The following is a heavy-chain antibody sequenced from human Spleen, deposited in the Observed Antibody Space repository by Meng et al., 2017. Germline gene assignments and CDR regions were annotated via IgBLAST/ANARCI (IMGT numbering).Heavy chain of an antibody. Sequence: SQTLSLTCAVYGGSFSGYYWSWIRQPPGKGLEWIGEINHSGSTNYNPSLKSRVSISVDTSKNQFSLKQSSVTAADTAVYYCARGRTNFDYWGQGTLVTVSS. CDR2: INHSGST. CDR3: ARGRTNFDY. CDR1: GGSFSGYY. V-gene: IGHV4-34*01. J-gene: IGHJ4*02.